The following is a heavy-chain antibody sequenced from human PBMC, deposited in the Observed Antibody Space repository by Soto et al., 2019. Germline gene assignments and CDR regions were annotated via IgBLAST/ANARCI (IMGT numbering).Heavy chain of an antibody. CDR1: GGSISSGGYS. D-gene: IGHD5-12*01. J-gene: IGHJ5*02. CDR2: IYHSGST. CDR3: ARGWIRWFGP. Sequence: SETLSLTCAVSGGSISSGGYSWSWIRQPPGKGLEWIGYIYHSGSTYYNPSLKSRVTISVDRSKNQFSLKLSSVTAADTAVYYCARGWIRWFGPWGQGTLVTVSS. V-gene: IGHV4-30-2*01.